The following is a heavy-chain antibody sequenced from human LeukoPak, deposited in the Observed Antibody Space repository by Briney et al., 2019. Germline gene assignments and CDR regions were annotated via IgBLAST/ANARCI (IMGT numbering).Heavy chain of an antibody. J-gene: IGHJ4*02. Sequence: GGPLRLSCAASGFTFSSYAMHWVRQAPGKGLEWVAVISYDGSNKYYADSVKGRFTISRDNSKSTLYLQMNSLRAEDTAVYYCARGVAGREGGDYWGQGTLVTVSS. CDR1: GFTFSSYA. CDR3: ARGVAGREGGDY. D-gene: IGHD6-19*01. CDR2: ISYDGSNK. V-gene: IGHV3-30*04.